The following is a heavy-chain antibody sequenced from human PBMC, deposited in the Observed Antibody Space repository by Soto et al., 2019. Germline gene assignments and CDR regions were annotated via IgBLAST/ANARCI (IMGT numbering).Heavy chain of an antibody. CDR2: IYYLGNA. J-gene: IGHJ4*02. CDR3: ARLEGLATISYYFDF. CDR1: DDSINSDKYY. V-gene: IGHV4-39*01. D-gene: IGHD3-9*01. Sequence: QLQLQESGPGLVKPSETLSLTCSVSDDSINSDKYYWGWIRQPPGKGLEWIGSIYYLGNAYYNPSLQTRVTISLDQSRSQFSLKLNSVTAADSAVYFGARLEGLATISYYFDFWGPGALVTVSS.